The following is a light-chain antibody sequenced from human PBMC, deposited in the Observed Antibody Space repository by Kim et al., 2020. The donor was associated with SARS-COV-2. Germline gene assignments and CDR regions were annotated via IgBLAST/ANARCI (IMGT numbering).Light chain of an antibody. CDR3: AAWDDSLNGQYV. J-gene: IGLJ1*01. Sequence: QSVLTQAPSVSGTPGQRVTISCSGSRSNIGTYTVNWCQHLPGTAPKLLIYLDDQRPSGVPNRFSGSKSGTSASLAISGLQSEDEADYYCAAWDDSLNGQYVFGTGTKVTVL. CDR2: LDD. CDR1: RSNIGTYT. V-gene: IGLV1-44*01.